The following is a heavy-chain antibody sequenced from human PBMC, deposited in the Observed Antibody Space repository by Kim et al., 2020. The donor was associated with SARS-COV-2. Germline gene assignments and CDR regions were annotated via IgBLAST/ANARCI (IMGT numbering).Heavy chain of an antibody. V-gene: IGHV7-4-1*02. J-gene: IGHJ3*02. CDR3: ARGGGATTRHAFDI. Sequence: ASVKVSCKASGYTFTSYGMNWVRQAPGQGLEWMGWINTNTGNPTYAQGFTGRFVFSLDTSVSTAYLQISSLKAEDTAVYYCARGGGATTRHAFDIWGQGTMVTVSS. CDR2: INTNTGNP. CDR1: GYTFTSYG. D-gene: IGHD1-26*01.